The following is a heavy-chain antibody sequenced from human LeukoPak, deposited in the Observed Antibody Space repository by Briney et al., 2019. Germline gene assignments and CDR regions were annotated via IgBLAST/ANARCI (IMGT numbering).Heavy chain of an antibody. D-gene: IGHD3-10*01. V-gene: IGHV4-59*08. CDR2: VHYTDTT. J-gene: IGHJ4*02. Sequence: SETLSLTCNVPGDSITSYFWSWIRQPPGRGLEWIAYVHYTDTTNYNPSLKSRVTISLDTSKNQFSLKLSSVTAADTAVYYCARLPGGYWGQGTLVTVSS. CDR1: GDSITSYF. CDR3: ARLPGGY.